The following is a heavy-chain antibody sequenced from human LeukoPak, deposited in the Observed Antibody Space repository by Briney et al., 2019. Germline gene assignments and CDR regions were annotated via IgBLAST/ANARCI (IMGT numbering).Heavy chain of an antibody. CDR3: ARSPLTYYDFWSGYLYYFDY. J-gene: IGHJ4*02. D-gene: IGHD3-3*01. CDR2: IKQDGSEK. CDR1: GFTFXXYW. Sequence: GFTFXXYWMXXVRQAPGKGLEWVANIKQDGSEKYYVDSVKGRFTISRDNAKNSLYLQMNSLRAEDTAVYYCARSPLTYYDFWSGYLYYFDYWGQGTLVTVSS. V-gene: IGHV3-7*03.